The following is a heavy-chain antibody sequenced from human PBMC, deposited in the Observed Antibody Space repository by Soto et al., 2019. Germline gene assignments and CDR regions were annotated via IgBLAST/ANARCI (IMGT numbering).Heavy chain of an antibody. J-gene: IGHJ3*02. V-gene: IGHV5-51*01. CDR2: IYPGDSDT. CDR3: ARGLPNVDTAMANEQAFDI. CDR1: GYSFTSYW. D-gene: IGHD5-18*01. Sequence: GESLKISCKGSGYSFTSYWIGWVRQMPGKGLEWMGIIYPGDSDTRYSPSFQGQVTISADKSISTAYLQWSSLKASDTAMYYCARGLPNVDTAMANEQAFDIWGQGTMVTVAS.